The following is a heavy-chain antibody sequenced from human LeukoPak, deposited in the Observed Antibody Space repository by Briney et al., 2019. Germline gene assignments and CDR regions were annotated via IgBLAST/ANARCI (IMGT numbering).Heavy chain of an antibody. J-gene: IGHJ4*02. V-gene: IGHV3-74*01. CDR2: INRDGSIT. Sequence: GGSLRLSCAASGLTFSSYWMHWVRQAPGKGLVWVSRINRDGSITSYGDSVKGRFTISRDNAKNTLYLQMSSLRAEDTAVYYCAREDSTSSFDYWGQGTLVTVSS. CDR3: AREDSTSSFDY. D-gene: IGHD6-13*01. CDR1: GLTFSSYW.